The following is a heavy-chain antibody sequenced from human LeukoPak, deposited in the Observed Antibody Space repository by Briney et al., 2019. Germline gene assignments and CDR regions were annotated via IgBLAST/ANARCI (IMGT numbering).Heavy chain of an antibody. Sequence: PGGSLRLSCAASGFTFSSYAMSWVRQAPGKGLEWVSAISGSGGSTYYADPVKGRFTISRDNSKNTLYLQMNSLRAEDTAVYYCSGKMCSGGSCHYYYMDVWGKGTTVTVSS. CDR2: ISGSGGST. J-gene: IGHJ6*03. V-gene: IGHV3-23*01. CDR1: GFTFSSYA. D-gene: IGHD2-15*01. CDR3: SGKMCSGGSCHYYYMDV.